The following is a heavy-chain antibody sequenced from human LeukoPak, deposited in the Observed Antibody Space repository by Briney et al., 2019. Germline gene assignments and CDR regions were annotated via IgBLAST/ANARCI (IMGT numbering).Heavy chain of an antibody. V-gene: IGHV4-59*12. J-gene: IGHJ4*02. Sequence: KSSETLSLTCTVSGGSISSYYWSWIRQPPGKGLEWIGYIYYSGSTNYNPSLKSRVTISVDTSKNQFSLKLSSVTAADTAVYYCARAPKRITMVRGVNVNDYWGQGTLVTVSS. D-gene: IGHD3-10*01. CDR3: ARAPKRITMVRGVNVNDY. CDR1: GGSISSYY. CDR2: IYYSGST.